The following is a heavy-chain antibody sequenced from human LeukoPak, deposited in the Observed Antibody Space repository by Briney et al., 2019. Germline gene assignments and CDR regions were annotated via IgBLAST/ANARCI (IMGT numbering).Heavy chain of an antibody. V-gene: IGHV3-74*01. J-gene: IGHJ3*01. D-gene: IGHD1-14*01. CDR2: INADGSTA. CDR1: GFTFGNSW. CDR3: VVVVEPPDSDGFDV. Sequence: QPGGSLGLSCAASGFTFGNSWVHWVRQAPGKGLVWVSLINADGSTATYADSVKGRFTISRDNARNTLSLQMNSLTIEDAAVYYCVVVVEPPDSDGFDVWGQGTMITVSS.